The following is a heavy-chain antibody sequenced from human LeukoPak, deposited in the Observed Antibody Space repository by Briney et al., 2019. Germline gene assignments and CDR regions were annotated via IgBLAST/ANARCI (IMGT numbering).Heavy chain of an antibody. D-gene: IGHD3-9*01. Sequence: KPSETLSLTCTVSGGSIRSYFWSWIRQPPGKGLEWIGSIYYSGNTNYNPSLKSRVTISVDTSKNQFSLKLSSVTAADTAVYHCARDRGGYFDWLLDYWGQGTLVTVSS. CDR3: ARDRGGYFDWLLDY. CDR1: GGSIRSYF. V-gene: IGHV4-59*01. CDR2: IYYSGNT. J-gene: IGHJ4*02.